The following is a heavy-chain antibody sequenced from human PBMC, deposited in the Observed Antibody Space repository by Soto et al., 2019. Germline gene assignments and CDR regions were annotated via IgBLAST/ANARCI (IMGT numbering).Heavy chain of an antibody. V-gene: IGHV3-30*04. CDR3: AGGTPIISGTTGGY. Sequence: QVQLVESGGGVVQPGTSLRLSCEGSGITLSSYAMHWVRQAPGKGLEWVAVISSDGKNKYYADSVKGRFSISRDSSKNAMYLQVNSLRTGDTAVYYCAGGTPIISGTTGGYWGQGTLVTVSS. J-gene: IGHJ4*02. D-gene: IGHD1-20*01. CDR1: GITLSSYA. CDR2: ISSDGKNK.